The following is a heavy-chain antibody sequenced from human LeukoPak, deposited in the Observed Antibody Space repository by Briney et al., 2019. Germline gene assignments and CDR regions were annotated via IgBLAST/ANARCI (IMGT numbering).Heavy chain of an antibody. V-gene: IGHV1-69*04. CDR2: IIPILGIA. CDR1: GGTFSSYA. D-gene: IGHD6-13*01. CDR3: ARSGGDSSSWRHFDY. Sequence: ASVKVSCKASGGTFSSYAISWVRQAPGQGLEWMGRIIPILGIANYAQKFQGRVTITADKSTSTAYMELSSLRSEDTAVYYCARSGGDSSSWRHFDYWGRGTLVTVSS. J-gene: IGHJ4*02.